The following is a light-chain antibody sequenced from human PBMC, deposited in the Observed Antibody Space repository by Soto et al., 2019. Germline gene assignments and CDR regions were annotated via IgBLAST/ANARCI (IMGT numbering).Light chain of an antibody. CDR3: CSYAGSSTSLYV. Sequence: SERPQAASVTVFPGEASTISCTGTSSDVGSYNLVSWYQQYPGKAPKLMIHEVSERPSGVSNRFSGSKSGNTASLTISGLQAEDEADYYCCSYAGSSTSLYVFGTGTKVTVL. CDR1: SSDVGSYNL. CDR2: EVS. J-gene: IGLJ1*01. V-gene: IGLV2-23*02.